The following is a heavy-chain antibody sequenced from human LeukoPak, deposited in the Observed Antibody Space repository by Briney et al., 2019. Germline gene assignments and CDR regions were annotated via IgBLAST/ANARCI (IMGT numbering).Heavy chain of an antibody. Sequence: GGSLGLSCAASGFTFSSYAMSWVRQAPGKGLEWVATISGSGGSTYYAASVKGRITISRDNSKNTLYLQMNSLRAEDTAVYYCAKDVGGDRNNYFDYGGEGTLVTVSA. CDR2: ISGSGGST. D-gene: IGHD3-16*01. CDR3: AKDVGGDRNNYFDY. V-gene: IGHV3-23*01. J-gene: IGHJ4*02. CDR1: GFTFSSYA.